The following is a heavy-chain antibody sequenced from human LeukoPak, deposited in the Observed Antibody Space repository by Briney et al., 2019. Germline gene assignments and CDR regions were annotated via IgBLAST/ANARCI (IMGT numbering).Heavy chain of an antibody. CDR3: ARDSSNAADY. J-gene: IGHJ4*02. V-gene: IGHV3-33*08. Sequence: GGSLRLSCAASGFTFSSYAMHWVRQAPGKGLEWVAVIWYDGSNKHYADSVKGRFTISRDNSKNTLYLQMNSLRVEDTAVYYCARDSSNAADYWGQGSLVAVSS. CDR1: GFTFSSYA. D-gene: IGHD6-13*01. CDR2: IWYDGSNK.